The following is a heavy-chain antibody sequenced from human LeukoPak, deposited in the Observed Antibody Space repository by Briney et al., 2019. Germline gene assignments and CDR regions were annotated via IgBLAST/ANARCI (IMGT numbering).Heavy chain of an antibody. CDR2: ISSSSSYI. D-gene: IGHD4-17*01. Sequence: GGSLRPSCAASGFTFSSYSMNWVRQAPGKGLEWVSSISSSSSYIYYADSVKGRFTISRDNAKNSLYLQMNSLRAEDTAVYYCARLRGGYYYYMDVWGKGTTVTVSS. CDR3: ARLRGGYYYYMDV. CDR1: GFTFSSYS. J-gene: IGHJ6*03. V-gene: IGHV3-21*01.